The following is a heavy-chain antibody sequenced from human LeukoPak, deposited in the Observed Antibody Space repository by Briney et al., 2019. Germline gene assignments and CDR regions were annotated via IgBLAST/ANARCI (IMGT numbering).Heavy chain of an antibody. Sequence: SETLSLTCAVYGGSFSGYYWSWIRQPPGKGLECIGEINHSGSTNYNPSLKSRVTISVDTSKNQFSLKLSSVTAADTAVYYCARPYYGSGSAKSNYYYYMDVWGKGTTVTISS. J-gene: IGHJ6*03. V-gene: IGHV4-34*01. CDR3: ARPYYGSGSAKSNYYYYMDV. CDR1: GGSFSGYY. CDR2: INHSGST. D-gene: IGHD3-10*01.